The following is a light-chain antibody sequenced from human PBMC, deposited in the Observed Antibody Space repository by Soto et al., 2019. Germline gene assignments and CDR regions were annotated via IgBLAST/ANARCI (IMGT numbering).Light chain of an antibody. J-gene: IGLJ2*01. V-gene: IGLV2-8*01. Sequence: QSALTQPPSASGSPGQSVTISCTGTSGDVGAYNSVSWYQQHPGKAPKLMIYGVSTRPSGVPDRFSGSKSGNTASLTVSGLQAEDEAGYYRSSYAGRNNPVVFGGGTKLTVL. CDR2: GVS. CDR1: SGDVGAYNS. CDR3: SSYAGRNNPVV.